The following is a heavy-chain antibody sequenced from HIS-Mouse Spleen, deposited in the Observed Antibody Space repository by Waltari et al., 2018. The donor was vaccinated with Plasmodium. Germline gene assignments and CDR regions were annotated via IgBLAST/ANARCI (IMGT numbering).Heavy chain of an antibody. Sequence: EVQLVESGGGLVQPGGSLSLSCAASGFPFSSSDMPWVRQATGKGLEWVSAIGTAGDTYYPGSVKGRFTISRENAKNSLYLQMNSLRAGDTAVYYCARGPTYSSSYYFDYWGQGTLVTVSS. D-gene: IGHD6-6*01. CDR1: GFPFSSSD. CDR2: IGTAGDT. CDR3: ARGPTYSSSYYFDY. V-gene: IGHV3-13*01. J-gene: IGHJ4*02.